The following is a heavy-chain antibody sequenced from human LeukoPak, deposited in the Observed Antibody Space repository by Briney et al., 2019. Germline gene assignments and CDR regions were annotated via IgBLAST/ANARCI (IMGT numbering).Heavy chain of an antibody. CDR1: GGSFSSYY. D-gene: IGHD3-22*01. CDR2: INNSGGT. CDR3: ASDRQYDSSGPEALWYYYMDV. J-gene: IGHJ6*03. V-gene: IGHV4-34*01. Sequence: PSETLSLTCAVYGGSFSSYYWGWIRQPPGKGLEWIGDINNSGGTNYNPSLKSRVTISVDTSKNQFSLMLSSVTAADTAVYYCASDRQYDSSGPEALWYYYMDVWGKGTTVTVS.